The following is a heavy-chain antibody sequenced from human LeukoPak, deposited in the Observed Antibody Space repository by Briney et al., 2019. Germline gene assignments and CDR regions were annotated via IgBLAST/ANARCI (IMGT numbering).Heavy chain of an antibody. Sequence: PGGSLRLSCAASGFTFSSYWMNWVRQAPGKGLEWVANIKQDGSETYYVDSVKGRFTISRDNAKNSLYLQMTSLRVEDTAVYYCARSSEGSSWLTYGTYYYYYYMDVWGKGTTVTVSS. V-gene: IGHV3-7*01. J-gene: IGHJ6*03. D-gene: IGHD6-13*01. CDR2: IKQDGSET. CDR1: GFTFSSYW. CDR3: ARSSEGSSWLTYGTYYYYYYMDV.